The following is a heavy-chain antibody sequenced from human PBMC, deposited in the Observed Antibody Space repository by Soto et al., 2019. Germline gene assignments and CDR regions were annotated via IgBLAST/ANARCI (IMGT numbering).Heavy chain of an antibody. CDR1: CGSISGHC. CDR2: IFYSGST. Sequence: SETLSLTCSVSCGSISGHCWTWIRQSPGKGLEWIGYIFYSGSTTYNPSLKSRVTISVDTSKNQFSLKMSSVTAADTAVYYCARVGSSGWSPDYWGRGTLVTVSS. V-gene: IGHV4-59*11. CDR3: ARVGSSGWSPDY. D-gene: IGHD6-19*01. J-gene: IGHJ4*02.